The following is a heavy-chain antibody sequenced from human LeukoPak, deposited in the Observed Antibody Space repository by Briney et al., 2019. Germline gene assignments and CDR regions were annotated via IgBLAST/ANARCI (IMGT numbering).Heavy chain of an antibody. D-gene: IGHD5-18*01. J-gene: IGHJ4*02. CDR2: IYTSGST. CDR1: GDSISSAFSY. V-gene: IGHV4-61*02. Sequence: PSQTLSLTCTVSGDSISSAFSYWTWIRQPAGKGLEWIGLIYTSGSTHVHPSLESRVTISVDTSKNQFSLKLSSVTAADTAVYYCARPNRRYSYGSLGNKYYFDYWGQGTLVTVSS. CDR3: ARPNRRYSYGSLGNKYYFDY.